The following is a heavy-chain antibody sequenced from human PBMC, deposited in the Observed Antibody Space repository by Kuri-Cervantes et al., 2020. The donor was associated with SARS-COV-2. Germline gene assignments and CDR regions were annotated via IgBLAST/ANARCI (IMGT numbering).Heavy chain of an antibody. D-gene: IGHD3-3*01. Sequence: SQTLSLTCAVYGGSFSVYYWSWIRQPPGKGLEWIGEINHSGSTNYNTSLKSRVTISVDTSKNQFSLKLSSVTAADTAVYYCARYGVYYYYYYMDVWGKGTTVTVSS. J-gene: IGHJ6*03. CDR2: INHSGST. CDR1: GGSFSVYY. CDR3: ARYGVYYYYYYMDV. V-gene: IGHV4-34*01.